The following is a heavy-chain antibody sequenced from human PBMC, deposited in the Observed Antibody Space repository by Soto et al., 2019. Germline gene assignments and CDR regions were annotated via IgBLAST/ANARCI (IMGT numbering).Heavy chain of an antibody. J-gene: IGHJ4*02. CDR1: GDNFNNYA. Sequence: QVQLVQSGTEVKKPGSSVKVSCQASGDNFNNYAINWVRQAPGQGLEWMGGLVPIFLTANYAQKFQSRVTIPAERSTSTAYMELRSLISEDTAVNYCTRGLGYSASWGQGTLVSVSS. D-gene: IGHD7-27*01. CDR2: LVPIFLTA. CDR3: TRGLGYSAS. V-gene: IGHV1-69*06.